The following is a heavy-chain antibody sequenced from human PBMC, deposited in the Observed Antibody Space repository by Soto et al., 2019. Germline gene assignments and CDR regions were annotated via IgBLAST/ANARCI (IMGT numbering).Heavy chain of an antibody. D-gene: IGHD3-22*01. V-gene: IGHV3-23*01. CDR2: ISGSGGST. CDR3: AKDAGRYYDSSGPFDP. Sequence: PGGSLRLSCAASGFTFSSYAMSWVRQAPGKGLEWVSAISGSGGSTYYADSVKGRFTISRDNSKNTLYLQMNSLRAEDTAVYYCAKDAGRYYDSSGPFDPWGQGTLVTVSS. J-gene: IGHJ5*02. CDR1: GFTFSSYA.